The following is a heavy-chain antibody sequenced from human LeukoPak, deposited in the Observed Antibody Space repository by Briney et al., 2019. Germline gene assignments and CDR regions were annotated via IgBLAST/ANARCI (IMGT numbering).Heavy chain of an antibody. J-gene: IGHJ3*02. CDR3: ARFKGQWLAYDAFDI. CDR2: IYYSGST. V-gene: IGHV4-39*01. CDR1: GGSISSSSYY. Sequence: SETLSLTCTVSGGSISSSSYYWGWIRQPPGKGLEWIGSIYYSGSTYYNPSLKSRVTISVDTSKNQFSLKLSSVTAADTAVYYCARFKGQWLAYDAFDIWGQGTMVTVSS. D-gene: IGHD6-19*01.